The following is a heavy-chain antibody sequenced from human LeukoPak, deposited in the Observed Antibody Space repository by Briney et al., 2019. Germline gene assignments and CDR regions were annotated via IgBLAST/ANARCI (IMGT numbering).Heavy chain of an antibody. J-gene: IGHJ4*02. D-gene: IGHD1-1*01. CDR1: GFTFSSYA. V-gene: IGHV3-21*01. CDR3: ARGYNYGSHFEY. CDR2: ISPTSGYI. Sequence: GGSLRLSCAASGFTFSSYAMIWVRQAPGKGLEWVSSISPTSGYIYYADSVKGRFTISRDNAENSLYLLMNSLRAEDTAVYYCARGYNYGSHFEYWGQGTLVTVSS.